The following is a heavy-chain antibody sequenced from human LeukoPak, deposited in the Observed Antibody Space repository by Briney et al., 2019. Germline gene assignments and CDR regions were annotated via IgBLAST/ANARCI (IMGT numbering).Heavy chain of an antibody. V-gene: IGHV4-4*07. CDR1: GGSISSYY. Sequence: SETLSLTCTVSGGSISSYYWSWIRQPAGKGLEWIGRSYTSGTTNYNPSLKSRVTISVDTSKNQFSLKLSSVTAADTAVYYCARGSAYCGGDCYIYYMDVWGQGTLVTVTS. CDR2: SYTSGTT. D-gene: IGHD2-21*02. J-gene: IGHJ4*02. CDR3: ARGSAYCGGDCYIYYMDV.